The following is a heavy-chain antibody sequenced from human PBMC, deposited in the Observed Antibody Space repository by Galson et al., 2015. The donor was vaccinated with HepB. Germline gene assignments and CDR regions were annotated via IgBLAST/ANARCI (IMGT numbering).Heavy chain of an antibody. Sequence: SLRLSCAASGFTFSSYSMNWVRQAPGKGLECVSSISSSSSYIYYADSVKGRFTISRDNSKNTLYLQMNSLRAEDTAVYYCARGRDYSSSGVYYGMDVWGQGTTVTVSS. V-gene: IGHV3-21*01. CDR2: ISSSSSYI. J-gene: IGHJ6*02. CDR3: ARGRDYSSSGVYYGMDV. CDR1: GFTFSSYS. D-gene: IGHD6-6*01.